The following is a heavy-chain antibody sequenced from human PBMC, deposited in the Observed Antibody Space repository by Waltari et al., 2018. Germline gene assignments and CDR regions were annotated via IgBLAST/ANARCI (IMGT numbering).Heavy chain of an antibody. D-gene: IGHD2-2*01. CDR1: GYTLPGYY. CDR3: ARDSWQTLRYQLLSGMDV. Sequence: QVQLVQSGAEVKKPGASVKVSCKASGYTLPGYYMHRVRQSPGQGLEWMGWINPNSGGTNYAQKFQGRVTMTRDTSISTAYMELSRLRSDDTAVYYCARDSWQTLRYQLLSGMDVWGQGTTVTVSS. CDR2: INPNSGGT. J-gene: IGHJ6*02. V-gene: IGHV1-2*02.